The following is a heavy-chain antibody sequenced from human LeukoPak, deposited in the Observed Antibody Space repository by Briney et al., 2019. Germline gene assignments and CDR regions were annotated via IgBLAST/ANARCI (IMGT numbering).Heavy chain of an antibody. CDR2: IYPGDSDT. CDR1: GYSFTSYW. V-gene: IGHV5-51*01. Sequence: GESLKISCKGSGYSFTSYWIGWVRQMPGKGLEWMGIIYPGDSDTRYSPSFQGQVTISADKSISTAYLQWSNLKASDTAMYYCARLQSYYDILTGFQGDVWGQGTTVTVSS. J-gene: IGHJ6*02. D-gene: IGHD3-9*01. CDR3: ARLQSYYDILTGFQGDV.